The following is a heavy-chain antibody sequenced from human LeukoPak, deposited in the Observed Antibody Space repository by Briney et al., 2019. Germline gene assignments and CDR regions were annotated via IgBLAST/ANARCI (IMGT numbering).Heavy chain of an antibody. D-gene: IGHD3-10*01. Sequence: SQTLSLTCAISGDSVSSNSAAWNWIRQSPSRGLEWLGRTYYRSKWYNDYAVSVKSRITINPDTSKNQFSLQLNSVTPEDTAVXXXAREGRGRRTGYYYYGMDVWGQGTTVTVSS. CDR2: TYYRSKWYN. J-gene: IGHJ6*02. V-gene: IGHV6-1*01. CDR3: AREGRGRRTGYYYYGMDV. CDR1: GDSVSSNSAA.